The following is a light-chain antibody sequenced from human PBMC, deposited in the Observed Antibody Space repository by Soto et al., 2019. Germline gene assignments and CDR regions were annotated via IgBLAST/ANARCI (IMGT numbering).Light chain of an antibody. J-gene: IGLJ2*01. CDR1: SGSIANNY. CDR2: ENN. V-gene: IGLV6-57*04. Sequence: NFMLTQPNSVSESPGKTLSISCTRSSGSIANNYVQWYQQRPGSAPTTVIYENNQRLSVVPDRFSGSTDGSSNSASLTISGLQTEDEADYYCQSYDSDFVVFGGGTKLTVL. CDR3: QSYDSDFVV.